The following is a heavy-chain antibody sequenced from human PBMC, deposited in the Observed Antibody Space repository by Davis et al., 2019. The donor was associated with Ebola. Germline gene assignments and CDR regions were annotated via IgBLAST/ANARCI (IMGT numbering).Heavy chain of an antibody. V-gene: IGHV3-11*04. J-gene: IGHJ6*02. CDR1: GFTFSDYY. D-gene: IGHD4-23*01. CDR3: ARGTNSYYYYGMDV. CDR2: ISSSGSTI. Sequence: GESLKISCAASGFTFSDYYMSWIRQAPGKGLEWVSYISSSGSTIYYADSVKGRFTISRDNAKNSLYLQMNSLRAEDTAVYYCARGTNSYYYYGMDVWGQGTTVTVSS.